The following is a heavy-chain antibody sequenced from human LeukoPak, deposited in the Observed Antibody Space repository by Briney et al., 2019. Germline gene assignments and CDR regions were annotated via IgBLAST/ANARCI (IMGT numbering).Heavy chain of an antibody. J-gene: IGHJ5*02. CDR1: GGTFSSYA. D-gene: IGHD4-11*01. CDR3: AREGYVTRYNTHWFDP. Sequence: SVTVSCKASGGTFSSYAISWVRQAPGQGLEWMGRIIPIFGTANYAQKFQGRVTITTDESTSTAYIELSSLRSEDTAVYYCAREGYVTRYNTHWFDPWGQGTLVTVSS. V-gene: IGHV1-69*05. CDR2: IIPIFGTA.